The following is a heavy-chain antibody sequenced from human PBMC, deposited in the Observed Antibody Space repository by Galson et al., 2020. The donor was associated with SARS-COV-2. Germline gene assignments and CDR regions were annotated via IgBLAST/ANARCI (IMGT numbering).Heavy chain of an antibody. Sequence: GGSLRLSCAASGFTFSDYYMSWIRQAPGKGLEWVSYISSSGSTIYYADSVKGRFTISRDNAKNSLYLQMNSLRAEDTAVYYCARVKDSSGYFRYFDYWGQGTLVTVSS. CDR2: ISSSGSTI. CDR1: GFTFSDYY. V-gene: IGHV3-11*01. J-gene: IGHJ4*02. CDR3: ARVKDSSGYFRYFDY. D-gene: IGHD3-22*01.